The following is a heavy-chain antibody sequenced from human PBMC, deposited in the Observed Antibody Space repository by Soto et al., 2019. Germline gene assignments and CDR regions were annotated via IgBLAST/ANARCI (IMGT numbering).Heavy chain of an antibody. CDR2: MDYSGRT. CDR1: GGSISSHY. D-gene: IGHD3-3*01. J-gene: IGHJ5*02. Sequence: SETLSLTCTVSGGSISSHYWSWIRQPPGKGLEWMGYMDYSGRTNCNPSLKSRLTISVDTSKNQCSVKLSSVTAADTAVYYCATAILPGRWFDPWGQGTLVTVSS. CDR3: ATAILPGRWFDP. V-gene: IGHV4-59*11.